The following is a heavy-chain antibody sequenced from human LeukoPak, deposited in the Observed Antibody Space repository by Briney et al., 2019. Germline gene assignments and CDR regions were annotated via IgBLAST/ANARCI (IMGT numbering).Heavy chain of an antibody. J-gene: IGHJ4*02. D-gene: IGHD3-22*01. CDR1: GFTFSSYW. Sequence: GGSLRLSCAASGFTFSSYWMSWVRQAPGKGLEWVANIKQDGSGKYYVDSVKGRFTISRDNSKNTLYLQMNSLRAEDTAVYYCAKDRTISDSSGHPYYFDYWGQGTLVTVSS. CDR2: IKQDGSGK. V-gene: IGHV3-7*01. CDR3: AKDRTISDSSGHPYYFDY.